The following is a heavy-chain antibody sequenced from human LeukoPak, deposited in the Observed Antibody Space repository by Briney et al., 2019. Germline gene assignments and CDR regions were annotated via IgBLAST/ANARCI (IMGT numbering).Heavy chain of an antibody. CDR1: VFTFSIYG. D-gene: IGHD1-14*01. Sequence: PGGSLRLSCAASVFTFSIYGMSWVRQAPGKGLEWVACKSYDGSNKDYADSVKGRFPISRDNSKNTLYLQMNSLRAEDTAVYYCAKGKGAVTGTFDYWGQGTLVTVSS. J-gene: IGHJ4*02. CDR2: KSYDGSNK. V-gene: IGHV3-30-3*01. CDR3: AKGKGAVTGTFDY.